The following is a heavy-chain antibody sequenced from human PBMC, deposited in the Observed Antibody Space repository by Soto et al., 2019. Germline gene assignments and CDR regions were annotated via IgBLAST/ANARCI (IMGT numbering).Heavy chain of an antibody. Sequence: GGSLRLSCAASGFTFGASNLQWVRQASGKGLEWLGRIGSKGETYATTYAASVKGRFTISRDDSKKTAYLQMNNLESEDTAVNYCSRDDSDWFFNWGRGTRVTISS. CDR3: SRDDSDWFFN. J-gene: IGHJ4*02. CDR1: GFTFGASN. V-gene: IGHV3-73*01. D-gene: IGHD3-9*01. CDR2: IGSKGETYAT.